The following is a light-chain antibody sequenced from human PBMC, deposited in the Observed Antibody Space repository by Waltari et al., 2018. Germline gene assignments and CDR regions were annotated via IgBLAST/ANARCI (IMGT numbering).Light chain of an antibody. CDR1: PDISSY. V-gene: IGKV1-12*01. J-gene: IGKJ4*01. CDR3: QQGKTFPLT. CDR2: AAS. Sequence: DIQMTQSPSSVSASVGDRVTISCRASPDISSYLAWYQQKPGKAPKLLIYAASSLLSGVPSRFSGSGSGTDFTLTISSLQADDSATYYCQQGKTFPLTFGGGTKVEI.